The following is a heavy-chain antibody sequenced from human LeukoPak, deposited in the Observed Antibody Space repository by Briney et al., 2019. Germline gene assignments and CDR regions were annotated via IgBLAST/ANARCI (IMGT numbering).Heavy chain of an antibody. J-gene: IGHJ4*02. CDR1: GGTFSSYA. CDR3: ARDPPLIVGATPVLEDY. V-gene: IGHV1-69*06. D-gene: IGHD1-26*01. Sequence: GASVKVSCKASGGTFSSYAISWVRQAPGQGLEWLGVIIPIFGTANYAQKFQGRVTITADKSTSTAYMELSSLRSEDTAVYYCARDPPLIVGATPVLEDYWGQGTLVTVSS. CDR2: IIPIFGTA.